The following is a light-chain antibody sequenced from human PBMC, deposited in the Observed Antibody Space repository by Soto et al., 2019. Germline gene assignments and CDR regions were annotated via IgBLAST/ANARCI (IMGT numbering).Light chain of an antibody. CDR1: QSISSN. Sequence: EIVMTQSPATLSVSPGERATLSCRASQSISSNLAWYQQKPGQAPRLLMFRTSSRATGFPARFSGSGSGTEFNLTISSLQSEDFAVYYCQQYKNWPLFGQGTRLEI. CDR2: RTS. V-gene: IGKV3-15*01. J-gene: IGKJ5*01. CDR3: QQYKNWPL.